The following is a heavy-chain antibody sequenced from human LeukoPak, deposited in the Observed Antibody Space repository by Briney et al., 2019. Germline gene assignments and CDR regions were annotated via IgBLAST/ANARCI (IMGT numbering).Heavy chain of an antibody. V-gene: IGHV3-30*02. Sequence: GGSLRLSCAASGFTFSSYGMHWVRQAPGKGLEWVAFIRYDGSNKYYADSVKGRFTISRDNSKNTLYLQMNSLTDDDTAVYYCAKVRGYDYVWGSYRYPDAFDIWGQGTMVTVSS. D-gene: IGHD3-16*02. J-gene: IGHJ3*02. CDR2: IRYDGSNK. CDR1: GFTFSSYG. CDR3: AKVRGYDYVWGSYRYPDAFDI.